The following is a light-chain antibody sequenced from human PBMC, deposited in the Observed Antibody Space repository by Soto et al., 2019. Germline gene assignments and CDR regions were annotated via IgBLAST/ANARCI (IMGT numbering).Light chain of an antibody. CDR3: SSYTSSSTYV. J-gene: IGLJ1*01. CDR2: EVS. Sequence: QSVLTQPAAVSVSPCQSITISCTGTSSDVCGYNYVSWYQQHPGKAPKLMIYEVSNRPSGVSNRFSGSKSGNTASLTISGLQAEHEADYYCSSYTSSSTYVFXTGTNVTVL. V-gene: IGLV2-14*01. CDR1: SSDVCGYNY.